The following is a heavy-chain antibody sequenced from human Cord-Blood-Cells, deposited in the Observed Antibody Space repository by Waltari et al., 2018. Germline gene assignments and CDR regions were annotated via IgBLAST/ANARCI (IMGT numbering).Heavy chain of an antibody. V-gene: IGHV4-39*01. CDR1: GGSISSSSYY. D-gene: IGHD6-19*01. CDR2: IYYSGST. CDR3: ARGAVAGTVFDY. Sequence: TLSLTCTVSGGSISSSSYYWGWIRQPPGKGLEWIGSIYYSGSTYYNPSLKSRVTISVDTSKNQFSLKLSSVTAADTAVYYCARGAVAGTVFDYWGQGTLVTVSS. J-gene: IGHJ4*02.